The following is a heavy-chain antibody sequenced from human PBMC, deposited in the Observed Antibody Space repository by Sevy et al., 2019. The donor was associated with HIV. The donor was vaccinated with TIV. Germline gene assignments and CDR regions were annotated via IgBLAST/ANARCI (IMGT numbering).Heavy chain of an antibody. V-gene: IGHV3-7*03. Sequence: GGSLRLSCEASGFSFSDYWMTWVRQDPGKGLEWVANMRQDGREKYYVDSVKGRFTISRDNAKNSLYLQMNSLRAEDTAVYYCARGVFGSGSRLGLGYWGQGTLVTVSS. D-gene: IGHD3-10*01. J-gene: IGHJ4*02. CDR1: GFSFSDYW. CDR2: MRQDGREK. CDR3: ARGVFGSGSRLGLGY.